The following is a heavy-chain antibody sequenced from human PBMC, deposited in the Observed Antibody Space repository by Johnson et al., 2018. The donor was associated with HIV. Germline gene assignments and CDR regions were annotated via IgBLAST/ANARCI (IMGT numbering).Heavy chain of an antibody. CDR3: AKDDNLGVWYSDAFDV. Sequence: QVLLVESGGVVVQPGGSLRLSCAASGSTFDDYAMHCVRQAPGTGLSWVAVLSYDARSKYYAESLKGRISISRDNSMNTLYLQMKSLRPEDTSIYYCAKDDNLGVWYSDAFDVWGQGTVVTVSS. CDR1: GSTFDDYA. D-gene: IGHD6-19*01. J-gene: IGHJ3*01. V-gene: IGHV3-30-3*01. CDR2: LSYDARSK.